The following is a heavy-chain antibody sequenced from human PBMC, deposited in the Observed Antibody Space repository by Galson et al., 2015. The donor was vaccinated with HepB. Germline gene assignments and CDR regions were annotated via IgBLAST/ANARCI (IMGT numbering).Heavy chain of an antibody. J-gene: IGHJ1*01. Sequence: SLRLSCAASGFTVSSNYMSWVRQAPGKGLEWVSSISSSSSYIYYADSVKGRFTISRDNVKNSLYLQMNSLTAADTAVYYCARGRDDCRSTSCYNPFQHWGQGTLVTVSS. CDR2: ISSSSSYI. D-gene: IGHD2-2*02. CDR1: GFTVSSNY. CDR3: ARGRDDCRSTSCYNPFQH. V-gene: IGHV3-21*01.